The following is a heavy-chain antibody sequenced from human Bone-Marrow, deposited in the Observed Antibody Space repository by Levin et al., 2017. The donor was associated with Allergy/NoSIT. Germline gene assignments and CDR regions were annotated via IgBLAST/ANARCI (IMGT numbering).Heavy chain of an antibody. CDR2: IYYSGST. CDR3: ARVRAYYYDSSGYLAPNFDY. D-gene: IGHD3-22*01. CDR1: GGSISSYY. V-gene: IGHV4-59*01. J-gene: IGHJ4*02. Sequence: SQTLSLTCTVSGGSISSYYWSWIRQPPGKGLEWIGYIYYSGSTNYNPSLKSRVTISVDTSKNQFSLKLSSVTAADTAVYYCARVRAYYYDSSGYLAPNFDYWGQGTLVTVSS.